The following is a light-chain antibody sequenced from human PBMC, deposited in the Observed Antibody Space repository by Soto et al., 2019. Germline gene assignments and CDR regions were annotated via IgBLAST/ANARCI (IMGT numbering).Light chain of an antibody. CDR2: DVS. CDR3: CSYAGTYTLWV. CDR1: SSDVGGYNY. Sequence: QSVLTQPRSVSGSPGQSVTISCTGTSSDVGGYNYVSWYQQYPGKAPKLIIYDVSKRPSGVPDRFSGSKSGNTASLTISGLQAEDGADYYCCSYAGTYTLWVFGGGTKVTVL. J-gene: IGLJ3*02. V-gene: IGLV2-11*01.